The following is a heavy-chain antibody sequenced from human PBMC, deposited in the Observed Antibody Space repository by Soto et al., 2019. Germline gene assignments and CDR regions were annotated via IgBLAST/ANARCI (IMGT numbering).Heavy chain of an antibody. CDR3: ARGGTVRSPIL. J-gene: IGHJ4*02. D-gene: IGHD2-2*02. CDR2: IYYSGST. CDR1: GGSISSYY. V-gene: IGHV4-59*01. Sequence: SETLSLTCTVSGGSISSYYWSWVRQPPGKGLEWIGYIYYSGSTNYNPSLKSRVTISVDTSKNQFSLKLSSVTAADTAVYYCARGGTVRSPILWGQGTLVTVSS.